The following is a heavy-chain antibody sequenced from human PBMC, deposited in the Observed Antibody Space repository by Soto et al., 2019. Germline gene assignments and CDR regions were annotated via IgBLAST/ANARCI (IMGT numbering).Heavy chain of an antibody. CDR1: GFTFSSYS. J-gene: IGHJ4*02. D-gene: IGHD4-17*01. CDR3: AGSPRRGDYDFDY. Sequence: EVQLVESGGGLVQPGGSLRLSCAASGFTFSSYSMNWVRQAPGKGLEWVSYISSSSSTIYYADSVKGRFTISRDNAKNSLYLYMNSLRAEDTAVYYCAGSPRRGDYDFDYWGQGTLVTVSS. CDR2: ISSSSSTI. V-gene: IGHV3-48*01.